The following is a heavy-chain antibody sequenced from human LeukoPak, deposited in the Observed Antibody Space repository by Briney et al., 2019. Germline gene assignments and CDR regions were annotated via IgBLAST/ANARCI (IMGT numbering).Heavy chain of an antibody. CDR2: IYYSGST. CDR1: GGSISSYH. V-gene: IGHV4-59*01. J-gene: IGHJ4*02. CDR3: ARGKFHYEIDY. Sequence: PSETLSLTCTVSGGSISSYHWSWIRQPPGKGLEWIGYIYYSGSTNYNPSLKSRVTISVDTSKNQFSLKLSSVTAADTAVYCCARGKFHYEIDYWGQGTLVTVSS. D-gene: IGHD4-17*01.